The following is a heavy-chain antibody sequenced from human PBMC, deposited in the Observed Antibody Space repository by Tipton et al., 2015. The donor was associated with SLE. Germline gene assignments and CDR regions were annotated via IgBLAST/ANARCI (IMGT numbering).Heavy chain of an antibody. D-gene: IGHD2-8*02. J-gene: IGHJ4*02. Sequence: TLSLTCTVSGGSISSHYWSWIRQAPGKGLEWIAYLHYSGSTNYNPSLKSRVTISVETSKNQFSLKLSSVTAADTAVYYCARLWWYLDYWGQGTLVTVSS. CDR3: ARLWWYLDY. CDR1: GGSISSHY. CDR2: LHYSGST. V-gene: IGHV4-59*11.